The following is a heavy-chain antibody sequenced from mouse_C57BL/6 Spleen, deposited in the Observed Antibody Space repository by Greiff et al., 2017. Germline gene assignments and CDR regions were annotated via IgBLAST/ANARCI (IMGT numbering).Heavy chain of an antibody. D-gene: IGHD2-4*01. Sequence: EVQLQESGGGLVQPKGSLKLSCAASGFSFNTYAMNWVRQAPGKGLEWVARIRSKSNNSATYYADSVKDRFTISRDDSESMLYLQMNNLKTEDTAMYYCVRLHPYYDYDEYFDVWGTGTTVTVSS. CDR2: IRSKSNNSAT. CDR3: VRLHPYYDYDEYFDV. V-gene: IGHV10-1*01. CDR1: GFSFNTYA. J-gene: IGHJ1*03.